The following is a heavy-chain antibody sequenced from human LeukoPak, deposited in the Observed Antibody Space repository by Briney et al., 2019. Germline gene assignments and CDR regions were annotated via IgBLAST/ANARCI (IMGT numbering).Heavy chain of an antibody. J-gene: IGHJ4*02. Sequence: GGSLRLSCAASGFTFSSYWMSWVRQAPGKGLEWVANIKQDGSEKYYVDSVKGRFTISRDNSKNTLYLQMNSLRAEDTAVYYCAKEGYCSGGSCYSPYYFDYWGQGTLVTVSS. D-gene: IGHD2-15*01. V-gene: IGHV3-7*01. CDR2: IKQDGSEK. CDR3: AKEGYCSGGSCYSPYYFDY. CDR1: GFTFSSYW.